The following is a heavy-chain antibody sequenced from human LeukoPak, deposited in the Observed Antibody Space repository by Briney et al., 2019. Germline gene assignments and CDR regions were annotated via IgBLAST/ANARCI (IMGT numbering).Heavy chain of an antibody. CDR3: ARDLWFGDLSDAFDI. Sequence: PSETLSLTCIVSGGSISTYYWSWIRQPAGKGLEWIGRIYSSGNTNYNTSLKSRITMSIETSKNQFSLKLSSVTAADTAVYYCARDLWFGDLSDAFDIWGQGIMVTVSS. J-gene: IGHJ3*02. V-gene: IGHV4-4*07. CDR2: IYSSGNT. CDR1: GGSISTYY. D-gene: IGHD3-10*01.